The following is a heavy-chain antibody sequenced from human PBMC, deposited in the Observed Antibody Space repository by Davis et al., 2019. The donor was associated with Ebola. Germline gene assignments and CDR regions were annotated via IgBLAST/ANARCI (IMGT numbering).Heavy chain of an antibody. CDR1: GGSISSYY. V-gene: IGHV4-59*06. Sequence: MPSETLSLTCTVSGGSISSYYWSWIRQHPGKGLEWIGHIHYSGNPYYNPSLKGRVTISVDTSKNQISLKVSSVTAADTAVFYCARADDSDEAFDLWGQGTKVTVSS. D-gene: IGHD3-16*01. J-gene: IGHJ3*01. CDR2: IHYSGNP. CDR3: ARADDSDEAFDL.